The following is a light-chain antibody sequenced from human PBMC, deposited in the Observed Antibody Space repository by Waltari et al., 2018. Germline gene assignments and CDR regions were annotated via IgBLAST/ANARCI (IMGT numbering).Light chain of an antibody. CDR3: QVWDSSSDHVV. V-gene: IGLV3-21*02. CDR1: NIGRKG. CDR2: EDS. Sequence: SYVLTQPPSVSVAPGQTARITCGGINIGRKGVHWYQQKPGQAPVVGVHEDSDRPAGIPERVSGSNAGNPATLTISRVAAGDEADYYCQVWDSSSDHVVFGGGTKLTVL. J-gene: IGLJ2*01.